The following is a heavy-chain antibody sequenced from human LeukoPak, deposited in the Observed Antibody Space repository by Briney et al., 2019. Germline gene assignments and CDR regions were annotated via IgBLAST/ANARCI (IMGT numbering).Heavy chain of an antibody. J-gene: IGHJ5*02. CDR3: ARGGYYGSGNDFRFDP. CDR2: IHYTGST. V-gene: IGHV4-59*01. CDR1: GGSISSYH. Sequence: PSETLSLTCTVSGGSISSYHWSWIRQSPGKGLECIGYIHYTGSTNYNPSLKSRVTISVETCKNQFSLKLKSVTAADTAVYYCARGGYYGSGNDFRFDPWGQGTLVTVSS. D-gene: IGHD3-10*01.